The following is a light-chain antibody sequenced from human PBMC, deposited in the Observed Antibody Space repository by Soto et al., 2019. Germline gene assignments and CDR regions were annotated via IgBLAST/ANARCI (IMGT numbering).Light chain of an antibody. CDR3: SSYAGSNTVP. Sequence: QSVLTQPPSASGSPGQSVTISCSGTSRDVGGYNYVSWYKQHPGKAPKLMTYEVTRRPSGVPDRFSGSRPGNTASLIVSGLEAEDEADYYCSSYAGSNTVPFGGGTQLTVL. J-gene: IGLJ3*02. V-gene: IGLV2-8*01. CDR2: EVT. CDR1: SRDVGGYNY.